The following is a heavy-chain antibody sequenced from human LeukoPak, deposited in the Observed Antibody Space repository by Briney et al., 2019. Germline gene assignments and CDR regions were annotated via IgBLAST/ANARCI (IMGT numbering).Heavy chain of an antibody. J-gene: IGHJ5*02. V-gene: IGHV4-34*01. D-gene: IGHD3-16*01. CDR3: ASLSPLSGGGP. CDR2: INHSGST. Sequence: PSETLSLTCAVYGGSFSGYYWSWIRQPPGKGLEWIGEINHSGSTNYNPSLKSRVTISVDTSKNQFSLKLSSVTAADTAVYYCASLSPLSGGGPWGQGTLVTVSS. CDR1: GGSFSGYY.